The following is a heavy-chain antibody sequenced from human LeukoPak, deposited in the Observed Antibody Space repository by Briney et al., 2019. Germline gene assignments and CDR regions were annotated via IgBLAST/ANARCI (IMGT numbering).Heavy chain of an antibody. CDR2: ITSSGSTI. V-gene: IGHV3-11*01. Sequence: PGGSLRLSCAASGLTFSDYYMNWIRQAPGKGLEWVSHITSSGSTIYYADSVKGRFTISRDNAKNSLYLQMNSLRAEDTAVYYCSRWSYGRGTGLRYWGQGTLVTVSS. CDR1: GLTFSDYY. CDR3: SRWSYGRGTGLRY. D-gene: IGHD3/OR15-3a*01. J-gene: IGHJ4*02.